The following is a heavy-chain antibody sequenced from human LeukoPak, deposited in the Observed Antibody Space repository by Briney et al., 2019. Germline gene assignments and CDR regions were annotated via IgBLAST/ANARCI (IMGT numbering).Heavy chain of an antibody. J-gene: IGHJ6*03. CDR3: ARGGWRLRYYYYYMDV. Sequence: ASVKVSCKASGGTFSSYAISWVRQAPGQGLEWMGGIIPIFGTANYAQKFQGRVTITTDESTSTAHMELSSLRSEDTAVYYCARGGWRLRYYYYYMDVWGKGTTVTVSS. D-gene: IGHD4-17*01. CDR1: GGTFSSYA. CDR2: IIPIFGTA. V-gene: IGHV1-69*05.